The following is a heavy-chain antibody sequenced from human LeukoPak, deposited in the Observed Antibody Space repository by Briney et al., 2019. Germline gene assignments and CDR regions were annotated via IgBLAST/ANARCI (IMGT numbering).Heavy chain of an antibody. D-gene: IGHD2-2*02. J-gene: IGHJ4*02. V-gene: IGHV4-59*01. CDR1: SDSISSYY. CDR3: AIGTYTDPFFDY. CDR2: TYYGGST. Sequence: SETPSLTCTVSSDSISSYYWSWIRQPPGKGLEWIGYTYYGGSTDYSPSLKSRLTISVDTSKNQFSLKLSSVTAADTAVYYCAIGTYTDPFFDYWGQGTLVTVSS.